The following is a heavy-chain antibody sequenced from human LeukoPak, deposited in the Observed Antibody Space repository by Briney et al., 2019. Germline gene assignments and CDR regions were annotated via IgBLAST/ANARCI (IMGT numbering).Heavy chain of an antibody. Sequence: ASVKVSCKASGYTFTSYDINWVRQATGQGLEWMGWMNPNSGNTGYAQKFQGRVTITRNTSISTAYMELSSLRSEDTAVYYCARALYDFWSGYYTEGDAFDIWGQGTMVTVSS. CDR3: ARALYDFWSGYYTEGDAFDI. CDR2: MNPNSGNT. J-gene: IGHJ3*02. V-gene: IGHV1-8*03. D-gene: IGHD3-3*01. CDR1: GYTFTSYD.